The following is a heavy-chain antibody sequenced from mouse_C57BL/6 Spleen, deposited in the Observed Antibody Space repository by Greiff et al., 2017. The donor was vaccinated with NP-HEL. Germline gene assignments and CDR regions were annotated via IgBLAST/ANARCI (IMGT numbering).Heavy chain of an antibody. CDR2: IDPSDSYT. J-gene: IGHJ2*01. V-gene: IGHV1-59*01. CDR3: AKGNYGDY. D-gene: IGHD2-1*01. Sequence: VPLQQPGAELVRPGTSVKLSCKASGYTFTSYWMHRVKQRPGQGLEWIGVIDPSDSYTNYNQKFKGKATLTVDTSSSTAYMQLSSLTSEDSAVYYCAKGNYGDYWGQGTTLTVSS. CDR1: GYTFTSYW.